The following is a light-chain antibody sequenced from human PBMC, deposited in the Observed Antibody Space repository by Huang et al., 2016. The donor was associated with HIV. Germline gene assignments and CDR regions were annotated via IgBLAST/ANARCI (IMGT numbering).Light chain of an antibody. CDR2: DAS. CDR3: QQRNNWPIT. V-gene: IGKV3-11*01. CDR1: QSVSRY. Sequence: EIVLTQSPATLSLSAGERTTLSCRAIQSVSRYLAWYQQKPGQAPRLLMQDASNRATGVPARFTGSGSGTSFTLTISSPEPEDSALYYCQQRNNWPITFGQGTRLEIK. J-gene: IGKJ5*01.